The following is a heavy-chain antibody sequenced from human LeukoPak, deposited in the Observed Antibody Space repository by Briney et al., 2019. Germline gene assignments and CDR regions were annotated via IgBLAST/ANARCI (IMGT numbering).Heavy chain of an antibody. V-gene: IGHV1-2*02. CDR1: GYTFTGYY. CDR2: INPNSGGT. J-gene: IGHJ4*02. CDR3: AREAAEMATTHFDY. Sequence: ASVKVSCTASGYTFTGYYMHWVRQAPGQGLEWMGWINPNSGGTNYAQKFQGRVTMTRDTSISTAYMELSRLRSDDTAVYYCAREAAEMATTHFDYWGQGTLVTVSS. D-gene: IGHD5-24*01.